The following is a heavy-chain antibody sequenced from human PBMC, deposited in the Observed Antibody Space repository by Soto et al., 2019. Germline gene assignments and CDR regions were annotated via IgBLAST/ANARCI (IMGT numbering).Heavy chain of an antibody. CDR3: AKAGAD. CDR2: ISYDGSKK. Sequence: QVQLVESGGGVVQPGRSLRLSCAASGFSFGNYDMHWVRQAPGKGLEWVAVISYDGSKKYYADSVKGRFTISRDNSKSTMSLQMTSLRAEETGVFYCAKAGADWGQGTLVTVSS. CDR1: GFSFGNYD. J-gene: IGHJ4*02. V-gene: IGHV3-30*18. D-gene: IGHD7-27*01.